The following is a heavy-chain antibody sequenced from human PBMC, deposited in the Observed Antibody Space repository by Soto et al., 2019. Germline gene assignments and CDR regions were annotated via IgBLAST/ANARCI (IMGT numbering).Heavy chain of an antibody. CDR3: TTSGSHEH. CDR2: ITGGGATV. J-gene: IGHJ4*02. V-gene: IGHV3-48*02. CDR1: GLTFSTYS. D-gene: IGHD2-15*01. Sequence: GSLRLSCAVSGLTFSTYSMNWVRQAPGKGLEWVSYITGGGATVYYADSVKGRFTISRDNAKNSLCLQMNSLRDEDTAVYYCTTSGSHEHWGQGTLVTVSS.